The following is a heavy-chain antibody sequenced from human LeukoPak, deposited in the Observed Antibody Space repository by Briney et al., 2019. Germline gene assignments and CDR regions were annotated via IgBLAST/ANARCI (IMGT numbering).Heavy chain of an antibody. Sequence: SETLSLTCTVSGGSISSYYWSWIRQPPGKGLERIGYIYYSGSTNYNPSLKSRVTISVDTSKNQFSLKLSSVTAADTAVYYCARRGSGWYRGAFDIWGQGTMVTVSS. D-gene: IGHD6-19*01. V-gene: IGHV4-59*08. CDR1: GGSISSYY. J-gene: IGHJ3*02. CDR3: ARRGSGWYRGAFDI. CDR2: IYYSGST.